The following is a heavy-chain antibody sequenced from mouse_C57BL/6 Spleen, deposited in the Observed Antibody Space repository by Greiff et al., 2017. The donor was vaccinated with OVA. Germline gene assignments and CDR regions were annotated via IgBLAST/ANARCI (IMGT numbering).Heavy chain of an antibody. Sequence: VQLQQSGPGLVQPSQSLSITCTVSGFSLTSYGVHWVRQSPGKGLEWLGVIWRGGSTDYNAAFISRLSISKDNSKRQVFFKMNSLQADDTAIYYCTRKLDYYAMDYWGQGTSVTVSS. CDR3: TRKLDYYAMDY. CDR2: IWRGGST. CDR1: GFSLTSYG. D-gene: IGHD4-1*01. V-gene: IGHV2-2*01. J-gene: IGHJ4*01.